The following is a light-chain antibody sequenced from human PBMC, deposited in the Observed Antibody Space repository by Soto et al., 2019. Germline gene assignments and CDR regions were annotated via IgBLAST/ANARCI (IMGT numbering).Light chain of an antibody. CDR3: QQYNNWPLIT. CDR2: DAS. CDR1: QNISIY. Sequence: EIVMTQSPATLSLSPGERATLSCRASQNISIYLAWYQQRPGQAPRLLIYDASNRATGIPARFSGSGSGTDFTLTISSLEPEDFAVYYCQQYNNWPLITFGQGTRLEIK. V-gene: IGKV3-11*01. J-gene: IGKJ5*01.